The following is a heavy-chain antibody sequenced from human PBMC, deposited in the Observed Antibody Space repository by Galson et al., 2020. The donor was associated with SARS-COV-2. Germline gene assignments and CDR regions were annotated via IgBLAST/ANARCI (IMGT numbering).Heavy chain of an antibody. D-gene: IGHD1-26*01. Sequence: GGSLRLSCAASGFTFSSYAMHWVRQAPGKGLEWVAVISYAGSNKYYADSVKGRFTISRDNSKNTPYLQMNSLRAEDTAVYYCARGYSGSYYYFDYGGQGTLVTVSS. V-gene: IGHV3-30-3*01. J-gene: IGHJ4*02. CDR2: ISYAGSNK. CDR3: ARGYSGSYYYFDY. CDR1: GFTFSSYA.